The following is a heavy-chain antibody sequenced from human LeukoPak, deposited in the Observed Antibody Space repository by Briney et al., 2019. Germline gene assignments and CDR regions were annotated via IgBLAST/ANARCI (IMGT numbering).Heavy chain of an antibody. V-gene: IGHV3-23*01. CDR2: IRPSDDDT. CDR1: GFTFSSYA. CDR3: ASRPASETYFAVFDY. Sequence: GGSLRLSCAVSGFTFSSYAMSWVRQAPGEGLEWVSAIRPSDDDTYYADSVRGRFTISRDNSKNTLYLQMNNLRAEDTAVYYCASRPASETYFAVFDYWGQGTLVTVSS. D-gene: IGHD1-26*01. J-gene: IGHJ4*02.